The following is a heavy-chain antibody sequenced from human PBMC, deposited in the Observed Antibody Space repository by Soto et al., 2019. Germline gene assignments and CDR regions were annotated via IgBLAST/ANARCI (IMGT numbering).Heavy chain of an antibody. V-gene: IGHV4-31*03. CDR1: GGSISSGGYY. CDR2: IYYSGST. CDR3: ARVSYGPRYYYYGMDV. D-gene: IGHD3-16*02. J-gene: IGHJ6*02. Sequence: PSETLSLTCTVSGGSISSGGYYWSWIRQHPGKGLEWIGYIYYSGSTYYNPSLKSRVTISVDTSKNQFSLKLSSVTAADTAVYYCARVSYGPRYYYYGMDVWGQGTTVTVS.